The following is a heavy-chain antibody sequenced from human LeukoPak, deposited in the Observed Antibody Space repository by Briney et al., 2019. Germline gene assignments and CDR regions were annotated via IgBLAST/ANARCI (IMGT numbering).Heavy chain of an antibody. CDR3: ARPTEYSGYGI. V-gene: IGHV4-59*08. Sequence: SETLSLTCTVSGGSISSYYWSWIRQPPGKGLEWIGYIYYSGSANYNPSLKSRVTISVDTSKNQFSLNLSSVTAADTAVYYCARPTEYSGYGIWGQGTVVTVSS. J-gene: IGHJ3*02. D-gene: IGHD5-12*01. CDR1: GGSISSYY. CDR2: IYYSGSA.